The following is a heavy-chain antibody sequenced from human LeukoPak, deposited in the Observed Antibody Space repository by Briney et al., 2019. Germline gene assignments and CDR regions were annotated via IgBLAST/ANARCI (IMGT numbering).Heavy chain of an antibody. CDR2: ISGSGGST. CDR3: AKQGMLIRSYRDGVDY. CDR1: GFTFSSYA. D-gene: IGHD1-26*01. Sequence: GGSLRLSCAASGFTFSSYAMSWVRQAPGKGLEWVSAISGSGGSTYYADSVKGRFTISRDNSKNTLYLQMNSLRAEDTAVYYCAKQGMLIRSYRDGVDYWGQGTLVTVSS. J-gene: IGHJ4*02. V-gene: IGHV3-23*01.